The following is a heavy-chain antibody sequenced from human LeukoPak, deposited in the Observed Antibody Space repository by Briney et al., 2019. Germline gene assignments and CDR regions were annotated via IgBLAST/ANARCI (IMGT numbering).Heavy chain of an antibody. V-gene: IGHV3-48*01. D-gene: IGHD6-13*01. CDR2: ISSSSSTI. CDR3: ARGQPTSY. J-gene: IGHJ4*02. Sequence: GGSLRLSCAASGFTFSSYSMNWVRQAPGMGLEWVSYISSSSSTIYYADSVKGRFTVSRDNAKNSLHLQMNSQRAEDTAVYYCARGQPTSYWGQGTLVTVSS. CDR1: GFTFSSYS.